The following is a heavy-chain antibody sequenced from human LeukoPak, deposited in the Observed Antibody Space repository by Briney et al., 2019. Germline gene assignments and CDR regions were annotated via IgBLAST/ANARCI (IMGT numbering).Heavy chain of an antibody. V-gene: IGHV4-61*02. CDR2: IYTSGST. J-gene: IGHJ4*02. CDR1: GGSISSGSYH. Sequence: TTSETLSLTCTVSGGSISSGSYHWSWIRQPAGKGLEWIGRIYTSGSTNYNPSLKSRVTISVDTSKNQFSLKLSSVTAADTAVYYCAKDGDWGQGTLVTVSS. CDR3: AKDGD.